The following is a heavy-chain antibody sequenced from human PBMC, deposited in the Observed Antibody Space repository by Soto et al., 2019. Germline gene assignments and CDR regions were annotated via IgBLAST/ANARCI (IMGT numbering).Heavy chain of an antibody. J-gene: IGHJ4*02. D-gene: IGHD2-15*01. CDR2: ISGSGGST. CDR3: AKVEVVVVVAATPDY. CDR1: GFTFSSYA. Sequence: GGSLRLSCAASGFTFSSYAMSWVRQAPGKGLEWVSAISGSGGSTYYADSVKGRFTISRDNSKNTLYLQMNSLRAEDTAVYYCAKVEVVVVVAATPDYWGQGTLVTSPQ. V-gene: IGHV3-23*01.